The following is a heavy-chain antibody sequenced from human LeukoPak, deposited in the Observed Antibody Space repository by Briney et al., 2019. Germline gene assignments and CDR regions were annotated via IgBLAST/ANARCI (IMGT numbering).Heavy chain of an antibody. CDR1: EFSFASNW. V-gene: IGHV3-7*05. D-gene: IGHD5-18*01. Sequence: PGGSLRLSCVATEFSFASNWMSWVRQAPGKGLEWVAVIKGDGSEKYYVDSLKGRFTISRDNAKNSLYLQMDSLRVEDTAVYYCASTANNWFDPWGQGTLVTVSS. CDR3: ASTANNWFDP. J-gene: IGHJ5*02. CDR2: IKGDGSEK.